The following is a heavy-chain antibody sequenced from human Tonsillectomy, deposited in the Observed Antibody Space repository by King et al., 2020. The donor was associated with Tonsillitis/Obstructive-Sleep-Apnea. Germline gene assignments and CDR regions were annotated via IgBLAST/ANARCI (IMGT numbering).Heavy chain of an antibody. CDR3: ARGLHYDIWSAYPAYYFDY. CDR1: GGSISSYY. Sequence: QLQESGPGLVKPSETLSLTCTVSGGSISSYYWSWIRQPAGKGLEWIGRIYTSGSTNYNPSLKSRVTMSVDTSKNQFSMKLSPVTAADTAGYYCARGLHYDIWSAYPAYYFDYWGQGTLVTASS. J-gene: IGHJ4*02. D-gene: IGHD3-3*01. CDR2: IYTSGST. V-gene: IGHV4-4*07.